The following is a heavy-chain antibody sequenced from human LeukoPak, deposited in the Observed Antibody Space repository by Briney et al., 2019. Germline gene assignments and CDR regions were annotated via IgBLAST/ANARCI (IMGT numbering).Heavy chain of an antibody. V-gene: IGHV3-30*18. CDR3: AKDRTQGELLRGFGY. D-gene: IGHD1-26*01. J-gene: IGHJ4*02. CDR1: GFTFSSYG. CDR2: ISYDGSNK. Sequence: GGSLRLSCAASGFTFSSYGMHWVRQAPGKGLEWVAVISYDGSNKYYADSVKGRFTISRDNSKNTLYLQMNSLRAEDTAVYYCAKDRTQGELLRGFGYWGQGTLVTVSS.